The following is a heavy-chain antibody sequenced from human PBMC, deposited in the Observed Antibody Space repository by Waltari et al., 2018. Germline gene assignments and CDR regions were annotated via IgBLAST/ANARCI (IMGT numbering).Heavy chain of an antibody. CDR2: IHYSGST. V-gene: IGHV4-39*07. CDR1: GGSISSRNYY. J-gene: IGHJ4*02. CDR3: ARQYDFYDSSGYLDY. Sequence: QLQLQESGPGLVKPSETLSLTCTVSGGSISSRNYYWGWIRQPPGNGLEWIGTIHYSGSTKYNPSLKSRVTISVDTSKNQFSLNLRSVTAADTAIYYCARQYDFYDSSGYLDYWGQGILGTVSS. D-gene: IGHD3-22*01.